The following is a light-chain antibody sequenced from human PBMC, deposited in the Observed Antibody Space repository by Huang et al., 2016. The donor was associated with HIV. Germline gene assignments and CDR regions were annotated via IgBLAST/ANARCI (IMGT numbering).Light chain of an antibody. CDR2: DAS. J-gene: IGKJ2*01. CDR1: QSIGTW. Sequence: GDRVTITCRASQSIGTWLAWYQQKPGKAPKLLIYDASTLESGVPSRFTASGSGTEFTLTISSLRPDDFATYYCQQYKTYPYTFGQGTRLEIK. V-gene: IGKV1-5*01. CDR3: QQYKTYPYT.